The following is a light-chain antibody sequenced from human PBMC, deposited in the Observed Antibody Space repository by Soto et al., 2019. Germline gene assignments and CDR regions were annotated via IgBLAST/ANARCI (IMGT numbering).Light chain of an antibody. CDR2: KAS. CDR1: QSISSW. Sequence: DIQMTQSPSIISASVGDRVTITCRASQSISSWLAWYQQKPGKAPNLLIHKASHLESGVPSRFSGSGSGTEFTLTISSLQPGDFATYYCQHYNTYPWTFGQGTKVEIK. CDR3: QHYNTYPWT. J-gene: IGKJ1*01. V-gene: IGKV1-5*03.